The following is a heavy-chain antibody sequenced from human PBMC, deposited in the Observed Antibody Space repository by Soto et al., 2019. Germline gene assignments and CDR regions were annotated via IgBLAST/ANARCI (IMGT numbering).Heavy chain of an antibody. D-gene: IGHD3-10*01. CDR1: GFTVSSSH. Sequence: GGSLRLSCTTSGFTVSSSHMTWVRQAPGKGLEWVSVIYSGGSSYYAVSVQGRFTISRDNSKNTVYLQMNSLRGEDTAMYYCARFGPYGSESYSFRYNWFDPWGQGTQVTVSS. CDR3: ARFGPYGSESYSFRYNWFDP. J-gene: IGHJ5*02. CDR2: IYSGGSS. V-gene: IGHV3-53*01.